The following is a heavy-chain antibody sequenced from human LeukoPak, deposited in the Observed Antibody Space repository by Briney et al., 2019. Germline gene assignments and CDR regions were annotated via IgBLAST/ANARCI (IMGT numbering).Heavy chain of an antibody. CDR3: ARVDYYGSGSYDY. V-gene: IGHV4-61*08. Sequence: PSETLSLTCTVSGGSISSGDYYWSWIRQPPGKGLEWIGYIYTSGSTNYNPSLKSRVTISVDTSKNQFSLKLSSVTAADTAVYYCARVDYYGSGSYDYWGQGTLVTVSS. CDR2: IYTSGST. D-gene: IGHD3-10*01. J-gene: IGHJ4*02. CDR1: GGSISSGDYY.